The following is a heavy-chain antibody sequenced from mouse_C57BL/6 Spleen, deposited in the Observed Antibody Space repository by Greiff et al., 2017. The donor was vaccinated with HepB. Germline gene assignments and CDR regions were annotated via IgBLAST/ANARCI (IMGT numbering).Heavy chain of an antibody. CDR2: IDPSDSET. CDR3: ARSWDYDVNY. J-gene: IGHJ2*01. CDR1: GYTFTSYW. D-gene: IGHD2-4*01. Sequence: VQLQQPGAELVRPGSSVKLSCKASGYTFTSYWMHWVKQRPIQGLEWIGNIDPSDSETHYNQKFKDKATLTVDKSSSTAYMQLSSLTSEDSAVYYCARSWDYDVNYWGQGTTLTVSS. V-gene: IGHV1-52*01.